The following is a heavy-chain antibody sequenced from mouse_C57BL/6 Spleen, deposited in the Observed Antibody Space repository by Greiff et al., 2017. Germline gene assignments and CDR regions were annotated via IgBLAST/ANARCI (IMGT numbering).Heavy chain of an antibody. D-gene: IGHD1-1*01. CDR2: INPGSGGT. Sequence: QVQLQQSGAELVRPGTSVKVSCKASGYAFTNYLIAWVKQRPGPGLEWIGVINPGSGGTNYNEKFKGQATLTADKTSSTAYMQRSSLTSENSAVYYGARGEGYYYGSDWYFDVWGTGTTVTVSS. J-gene: IGHJ1*03. V-gene: IGHV1-54*01. CDR3: ARGEGYYYGSDWYFDV. CDR1: GYAFTNYL.